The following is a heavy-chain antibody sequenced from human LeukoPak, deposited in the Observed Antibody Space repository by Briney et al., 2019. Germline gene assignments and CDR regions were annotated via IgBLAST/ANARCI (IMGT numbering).Heavy chain of an antibody. CDR2: IIPIFGIA. CDR3: ARNYYDILTGYYLLDP. D-gene: IGHD3-9*01. CDR1: GGTFSSYA. J-gene: IGHJ5*02. Sequence: GASVKLCCKASGGTFSSYAISWVRQAPGQGLEWMGRIIPIFGIANYAQKFQGRVTITADKSTSTAYMELSSLRSEDTAVYYCARNYYDILTGYYLLDPWGQGTLITVSS. V-gene: IGHV1-69*04.